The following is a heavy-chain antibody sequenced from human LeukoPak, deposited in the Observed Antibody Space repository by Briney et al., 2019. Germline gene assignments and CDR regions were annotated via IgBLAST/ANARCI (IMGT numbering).Heavy chain of an antibody. V-gene: IGHV1-69*06. CDR1: GGTFSSYA. CDR2: IIPIFGTA. D-gene: IGHD3-10*01. J-gene: IGHJ6*04. CDR3: ASGGYGSGSYYKTFYYYGMDV. Sequence: SVKVSCKASGGTFSSYAISWVRQAPGQGLEWMGGIIPIFGTANYAQKFQGRVTITADKSTSTAYMELSSLRSEDTAVYYCASGGYGSGSYYKTFYYYGMDVWGKGTTVTVSS.